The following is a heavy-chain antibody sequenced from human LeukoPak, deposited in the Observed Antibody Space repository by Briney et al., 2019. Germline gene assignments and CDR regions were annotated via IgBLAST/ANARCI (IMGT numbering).Heavy chain of an antibody. CDR3: ARAGSSSCFDY. D-gene: IGHD6-13*01. CDR1: GFTFSSYS. Sequence: GGSLRLSCAASGFTFSSYSMNWVRQAPGKGLEWVSSISSSSSYIYYAGSVKGRFTISRDNAKNSLYLQMNSLRAEDTAVYYCARAGSSSCFDYWGQGTLVTVSS. V-gene: IGHV3-21*01. CDR2: ISSSSSYI. J-gene: IGHJ4*02.